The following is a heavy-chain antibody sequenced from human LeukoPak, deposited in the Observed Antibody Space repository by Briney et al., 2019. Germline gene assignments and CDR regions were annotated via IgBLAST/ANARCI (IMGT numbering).Heavy chain of an antibody. J-gene: IGHJ4*02. D-gene: IGHD5-18*01. Sequence: ASVKVSCKASVYTFTNFYIHWVRQAPGQGLEWMGWIHPKSGDTHYAQKFLGRVTLTRDTSTTIVYMELKWLTSDDTAVYYCSRGSGISYGGIDYWGQGTLVTVSS. V-gene: IGHV1-2*02. CDR2: IHPKSGDT. CDR1: VYTFTNFY. CDR3: SRGSGISYGGIDY.